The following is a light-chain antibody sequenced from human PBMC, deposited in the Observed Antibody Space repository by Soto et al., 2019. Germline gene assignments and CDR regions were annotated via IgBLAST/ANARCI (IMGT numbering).Light chain of an antibody. Sequence: DIVMTQTPLSLSVTAGQPATISCKSSQSLLHTDGNTYLHWYMQNPGQTPRLLIYEVSNRFSGVPYRFSGSGSRTDFTLKISRVEADDVGVYYCLQTLQPIFSFGRGTKVDF. CDR2: EVS. CDR3: LQTLQPIFS. V-gene: IGKV2D-29*01. CDR1: QSLLHTDGNTY. J-gene: IGKJ3*01.